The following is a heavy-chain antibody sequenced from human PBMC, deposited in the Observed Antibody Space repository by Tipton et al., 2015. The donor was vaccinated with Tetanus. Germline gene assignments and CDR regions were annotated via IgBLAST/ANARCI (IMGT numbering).Heavy chain of an antibody. CDR3: AGGLVRWYEP. V-gene: IGHV4-59*01. CDR1: GGSITKDY. J-gene: IGHJ5*02. D-gene: IGHD3-10*01. Sequence: TLSLTCNVSGGSITKDYWSWIRQSPGKTLEWIGYISHSGSPNYNPSLERRVTISMDTSKNQVSLRLTSVTAADTAVYSCAGGLVRWYEPWGRGTLISVSS. CDR2: ISHSGSP.